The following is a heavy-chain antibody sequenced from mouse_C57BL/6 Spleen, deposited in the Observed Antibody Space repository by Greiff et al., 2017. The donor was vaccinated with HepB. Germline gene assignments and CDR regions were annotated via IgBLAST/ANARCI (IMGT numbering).Heavy chain of an antibody. CDR3: ARAGGLRYPYYAMDY. D-gene: IGHD1-1*01. J-gene: IGHJ4*01. Sequence: DVQLVESGGGLVKPGGSLKLSCAASGFTFSSYAMSWVRQTPEKRLEWVATISDGGSYTYYPDNVKGRFTISRDNAKNNLYLQMSHLKSEDTAMYYCARAGGLRYPYYAMDYWGQGTSVTVSS. CDR2: ISDGGSYT. V-gene: IGHV5-4*01. CDR1: GFTFSSYA.